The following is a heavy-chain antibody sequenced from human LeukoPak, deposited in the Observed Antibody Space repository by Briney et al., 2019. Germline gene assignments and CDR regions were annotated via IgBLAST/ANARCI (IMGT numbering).Heavy chain of an antibody. CDR2: ISYDGTNK. CDR1: GITFSRSA. V-gene: IGHV3-30*04. J-gene: IGHJ3*01. Sequence: GRSLRLSCAASGITFSRSAMHWVRQAPGKGLEWVAIISYDGTNKYYLDSVKGRFTISRDNSKNTLYLQMDSLRAEDTAVYHCARDRSGYANDAFDFWGQGTMVTVSS. D-gene: IGHD3-3*01. CDR3: ARDRSGYANDAFDF.